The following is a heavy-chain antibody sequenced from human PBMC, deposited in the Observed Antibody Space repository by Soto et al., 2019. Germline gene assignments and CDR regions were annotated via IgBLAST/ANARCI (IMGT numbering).Heavy chain of an antibody. D-gene: IGHD4-17*01. V-gene: IGHV3-30*18. CDR1: GFTFSSYG. J-gene: IGHJ4*02. CDR3: AKEGDYGDYYFDY. CDR2: ISYDGSNK. Sequence: QVQLVESGGGEVQPGRSLRLSCAASGFTFSSYGMHWVRQAPGKGLEWVAVISYDGSNKYYADSVKGRFTISRDNSKNTLYLQMNSLRAEDTAVYYCAKEGDYGDYYFDYWGQGTLVTVSS.